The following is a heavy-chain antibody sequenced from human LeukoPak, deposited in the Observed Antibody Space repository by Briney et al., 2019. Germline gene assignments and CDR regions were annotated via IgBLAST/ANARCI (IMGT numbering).Heavy chain of an antibody. J-gene: IGHJ4*02. Sequence: KPGGSLLLSCAASGFTFSDYYMSWIRQATGKGLEWVSYISSSGSTIYYADSVKGRFTISRDNAKNSLYLQMNSLRAEDTAVYYCARGARFGELLSYWGQGTLVTVSS. CDR2: ISSSGSTI. CDR1: GFTFSDYY. V-gene: IGHV3-11*04. CDR3: ARGARFGELLSY. D-gene: IGHD3-10*01.